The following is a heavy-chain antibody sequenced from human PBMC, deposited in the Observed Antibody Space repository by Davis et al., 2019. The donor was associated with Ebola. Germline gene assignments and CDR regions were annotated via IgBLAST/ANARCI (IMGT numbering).Heavy chain of an antibody. CDR2: IYYSGST. J-gene: IGHJ4*02. Sequence: MPSETLSLTCTVSGGSISSYYWSWIRQPPGKGLEWIGYIYYSGSTNYNPSLKSRVTISVDTSKNQFSLKLSSVTAADTAVYYCARGGGSGWYVDYWGQGTLVTVSS. D-gene: IGHD6-19*01. V-gene: IGHV4-59*12. CDR3: ARGGGSGWYVDY. CDR1: GGSISSYY.